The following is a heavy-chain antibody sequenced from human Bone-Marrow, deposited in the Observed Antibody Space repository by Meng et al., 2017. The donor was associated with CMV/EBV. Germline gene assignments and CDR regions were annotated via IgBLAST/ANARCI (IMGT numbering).Heavy chain of an antibody. V-gene: IGHV3-7*01. CDR3: ARLRDWGYFDY. CDR1: GFSFSDYW. CDR2: IKHDGSEE. D-gene: IGHD3-16*01. J-gene: IGHJ4*02. Sequence: EPLSLTCAASGFSFSDYWMTWVRQAPGKGLEWVARIKHDGSEEESVDSVKGRFTIARDNAKNSLYLQMNSLRAEDTAVYYCARLRDWGYFDYWGQGTLVTVSS.